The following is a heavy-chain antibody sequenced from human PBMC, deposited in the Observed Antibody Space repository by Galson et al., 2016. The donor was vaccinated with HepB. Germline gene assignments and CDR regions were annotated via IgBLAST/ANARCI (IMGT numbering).Heavy chain of an antibody. Sequence: SVKVSCKASGYTFTSYDINWVRQATGQGLEWMGWMKPKSGDTGYAQNLQGRVTMTRDTSMSAAYMELSSLTSEDTAVYYCARGPRGGDRFDPWGQGTLVTVSS. CDR2: MKPKSGDT. J-gene: IGHJ5*02. D-gene: IGHD3-10*01. V-gene: IGHV1-8*01. CDR3: ARGPRGGDRFDP. CDR1: GYTFTSYD.